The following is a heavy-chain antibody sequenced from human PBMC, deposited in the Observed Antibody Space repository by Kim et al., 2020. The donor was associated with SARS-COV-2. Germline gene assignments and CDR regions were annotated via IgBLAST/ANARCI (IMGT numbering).Heavy chain of an antibody. CDR3: ARCHTYYGMDV. V-gene: IGHV4-34*01. Sequence: TTYRPSLKSRVTISVDTSKNQFPLKLTSVTAADTAVYYCARCHTYYGMDVWGQGTTVTVSS. CDR2: T. J-gene: IGHJ6*02.